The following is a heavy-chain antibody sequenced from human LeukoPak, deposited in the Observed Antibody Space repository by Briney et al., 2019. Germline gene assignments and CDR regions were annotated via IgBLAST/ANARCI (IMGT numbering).Heavy chain of an antibody. D-gene: IGHD3-10*01. CDR2: IYYSGST. V-gene: IGHV4-59*01. CDR1: GGSISSY. Sequence: SETLCLTCTVSGGSISSYWSWIRQPPGKGLEWIGYIYYSGSTNYNPSLKSRVTISVDTSKNQFSLKLSSVTAADTAVYYCARYPGLEGTGSRGAFDYWGQGTLVTVSS. CDR3: ARYPGLEGTGSRGAFDY. J-gene: IGHJ4*02.